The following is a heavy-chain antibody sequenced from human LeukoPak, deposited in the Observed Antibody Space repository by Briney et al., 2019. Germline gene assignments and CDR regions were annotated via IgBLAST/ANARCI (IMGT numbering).Heavy chain of an antibody. CDR2: IYYSGST. D-gene: IGHD1-26*01. CDR3: ARDGEGAISVRNWYYYYYMDV. Sequence: PSETLSLTCTVSGGSITSDNWSWIWQPPGKGLEWIGFIYYSGSTNYNPSLKSRVTMSVDTSKNQFSLKLSSVTAADTAVYYCARDGEGAISVRNWYYYYYMDVWGKGTTVTVSS. CDR1: GGSITSDN. J-gene: IGHJ6*03. V-gene: IGHV4-59*12.